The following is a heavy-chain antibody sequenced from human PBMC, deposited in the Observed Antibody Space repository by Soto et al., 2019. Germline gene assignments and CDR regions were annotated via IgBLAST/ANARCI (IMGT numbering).Heavy chain of an antibody. Sequence: GGSLRLSCAASGFTFSSYWMSWVRQAPGKGLEWVANIKQDGSEKYYVDSVKGRFTISRDNAKNSLYLQMNSLRAEDTAVYYCARDWSEGSSYYGSGSDAFDIWGQGTMVTVSS. CDR3: ARDWSEGSSYYGSGSDAFDI. CDR1: GFTFSSYW. V-gene: IGHV3-7*01. CDR2: IKQDGSEK. J-gene: IGHJ3*02. D-gene: IGHD3-10*01.